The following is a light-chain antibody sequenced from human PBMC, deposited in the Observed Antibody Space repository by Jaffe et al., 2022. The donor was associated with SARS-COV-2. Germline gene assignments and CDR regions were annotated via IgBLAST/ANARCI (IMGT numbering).Light chain of an antibody. CDR1: NIKTKD. CDR3: QVWDSSTAWV. V-gene: IGLV3-9*01. J-gene: IGLJ3*02. CDR2: RDY. Sequence: SFDLTQPPSVSVALGQTASLTCGGDNIKTKDVHWYQQKPGQAPLLVIYRDYNRPSGIPERFSGSKSGNTATLTISRPQAGDEADYFCQVWDSSTAWVFGGGTKLTVL.